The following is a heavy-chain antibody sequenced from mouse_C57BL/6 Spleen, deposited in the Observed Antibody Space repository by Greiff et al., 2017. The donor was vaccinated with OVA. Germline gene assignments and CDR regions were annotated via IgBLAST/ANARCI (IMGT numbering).Heavy chain of an antibody. D-gene: IGHD2-3*01. V-gene: IGHV1-81*01. CDR2: IYPRSGNT. CDR3: AREGDGYNDY. Sequence: VKLVESGAELARPGASVKLSCKASGYTFTSYGISWVKQRTGQGLEWIGEIYPRSGNTYYNEKFKSKATLTADKSSSTAYMELRSLTSEDSAVYFCAREGDGYNDYWGQGTTLTVSS. CDR1: GYTFTSYG. J-gene: IGHJ2*01.